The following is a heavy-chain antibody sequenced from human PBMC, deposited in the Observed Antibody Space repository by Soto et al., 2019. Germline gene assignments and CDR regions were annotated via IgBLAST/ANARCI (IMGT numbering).Heavy chain of an antibody. J-gene: IGHJ3*02. D-gene: IGHD3-16*01. Sequence: SETLSLTCTVSGGSISSGGYYWSWIRQHPGKGLEWIGYIYYSGSTYYNPSLKSRVTISVDTSKNQFSLKLSSVTAADTAVYYCARGFAEYYDYVWGSYTGDAFDIWGQGTMVTVAS. V-gene: IGHV4-31*03. CDR1: GGSISSGGYY. CDR2: IYYSGST. CDR3: ARGFAEYYDYVWGSYTGDAFDI.